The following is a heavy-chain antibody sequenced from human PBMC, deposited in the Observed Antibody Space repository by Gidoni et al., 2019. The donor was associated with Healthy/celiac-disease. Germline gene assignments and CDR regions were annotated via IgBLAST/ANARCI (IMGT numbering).Heavy chain of an antibody. V-gene: IGHV3-23*01. Sequence: VQLFESGGGLVHPVWSLRLSCASSGFTFSSYAISWVRQAPGKGREWVSAISGSGGSTYYADSVKGRFTISRDNSKNTLYLQMNSLRAEDTAVYYCAKDKYSGSYYFDYWGQGTLVTVSS. CDR2: ISGSGGST. CDR3: AKDKYSGSYYFDY. D-gene: IGHD1-26*01. J-gene: IGHJ4*02. CDR1: GFTFSSYA.